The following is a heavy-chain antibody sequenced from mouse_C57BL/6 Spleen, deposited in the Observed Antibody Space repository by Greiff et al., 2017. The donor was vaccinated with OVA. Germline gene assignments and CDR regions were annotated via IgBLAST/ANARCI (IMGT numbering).Heavy chain of an antibody. CDR2: IDPSDSET. V-gene: IGHV1-52*01. CDR1: GYTFTSYW. Sequence: QVQLQQPGAELVRPGSSVKLSCKASGYTFTSYWMHWVKQRPIQGLEWIGNIDPSDSETHYNQKFKDKATLTVDKSSSTAYMQLSSLTSEDSAVYFCALTTVVATDYWGQGTTLTVSS. D-gene: IGHD1-1*01. J-gene: IGHJ2*01. CDR3: ALTTVVATDY.